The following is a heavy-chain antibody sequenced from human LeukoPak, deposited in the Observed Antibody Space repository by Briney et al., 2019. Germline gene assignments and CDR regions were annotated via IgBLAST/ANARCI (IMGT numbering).Heavy chain of an antibody. CDR2: IYYSGST. V-gene: IGHV4-59*01. CDR3: ARGGSSWYGTYYFDY. CDR1: GGSISSYY. Sequence: PSETLSPTCTVSGGSISSYYWSWIRQPPGKGLEWIGYIYYSGSTNYNPSLKSRVTISVDTSKNQFSLKLSSVTAADTAVYYCARGGSSWYGTYYFDYWGQGTLVTVSS. D-gene: IGHD6-13*01. J-gene: IGHJ4*02.